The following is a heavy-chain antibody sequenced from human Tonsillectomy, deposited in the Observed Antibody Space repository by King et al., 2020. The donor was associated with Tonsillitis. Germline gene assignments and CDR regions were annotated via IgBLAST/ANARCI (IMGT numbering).Heavy chain of an antibody. CDR1: GFTFSNYS. CDR2: TGSSGSSK. Sequence: VQLVESGGGLVQPGGSLRLSCAASGFTFSNYSMIWVRQAPGKGLEWVSSTGSSGSSKYYTDPVKGRFTISRDNSKNTLYLQMTSLRSEDTAVYYCARLSDSASELWGQGTLVTVSS. J-gene: IGHJ4*02. CDR3: ARLSDSASEL. V-gene: IGHV3-23*04. D-gene: IGHD1-14*01.